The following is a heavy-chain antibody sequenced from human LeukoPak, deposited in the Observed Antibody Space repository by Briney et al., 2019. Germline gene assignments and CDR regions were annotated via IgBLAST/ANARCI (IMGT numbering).Heavy chain of an antibody. J-gene: IGHJ4*02. CDR3: ARGGNGEYYFDY. CDR1: GGSVSSGNYY. V-gene: IGHV4-30-2*01. CDR2: IYHSGST. D-gene: IGHD2-8*01. Sequence: PSETLSLTCTVSGGSVSSGNYYWSWIRQPPGKGLEWIGYIYHSGSTYYNPSLKSRVTISVDRSKNQFSLKLSSVTAADTAVYYCARGGNGEYYFDYWGQGTLVTVSS.